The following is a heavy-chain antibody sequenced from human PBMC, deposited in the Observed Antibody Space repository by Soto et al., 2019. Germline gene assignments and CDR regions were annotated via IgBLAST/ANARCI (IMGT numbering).Heavy chain of an antibody. D-gene: IGHD3-22*01. Sequence: GGSLRLSCAASGFTFSSYGMHWVRQAPGKGLEWVAVIWYDGSNKYYADSVKGRFTISRDNSKNTLYLQMNSLRAEDTAVYYCARDGDYYDSSGDIWGQGTMVTVSS. CDR2: IWYDGSNK. CDR1: GFTFSSYG. J-gene: IGHJ3*02. CDR3: ARDGDYYDSSGDI. V-gene: IGHV3-33*01.